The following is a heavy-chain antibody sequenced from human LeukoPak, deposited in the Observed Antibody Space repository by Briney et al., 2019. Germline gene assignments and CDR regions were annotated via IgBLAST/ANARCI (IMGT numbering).Heavy chain of an antibody. CDR3: ARVPPLLLWFGSMDV. V-gene: IGHV7-4-1*02. CDR2: INTNTGNP. J-gene: IGHJ6*02. CDR1: GYTFTSYA. D-gene: IGHD3-10*01. Sequence: ASVMVSCKASGYTFTSYAMNWVRQAPGQGLEWMGWINTNTGNPTYAQGFTGRFVFSLDTSVSTAYLQISSLKAEDTAVYYCARVPPLLLWFGSMDVWGQGTTVTVSS.